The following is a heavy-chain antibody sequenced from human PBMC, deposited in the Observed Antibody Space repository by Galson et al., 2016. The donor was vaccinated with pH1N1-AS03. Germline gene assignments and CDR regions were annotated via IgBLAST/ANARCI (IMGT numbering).Heavy chain of an antibody. V-gene: IGHV4-39*01. Sequence: SETLSLTCSVSGGSINISPYHWGWIRQSPGKGLEWLGSVSFSGTTYYNPSLKSRVSTSMDTSENQISLTLSSVTATDTAVYYCARQAEGRMLTLRHRYFDFWGRGIRVTVSS. CDR1: GGSINISPYH. CDR3: ARQAEGRMLTLRHRYFDF. D-gene: IGHD1-14*01. CDR2: VSFSGTT. J-gene: IGHJ2*01.